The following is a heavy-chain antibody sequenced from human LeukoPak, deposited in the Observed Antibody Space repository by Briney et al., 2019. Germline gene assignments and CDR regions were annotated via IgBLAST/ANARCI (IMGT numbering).Heavy chain of an antibody. J-gene: IGHJ6*03. D-gene: IGHD2-2*01. CDR1: GGSISSSSYY. Sequence: SETLSLTCTVSGGSISSSSYYWGWIRQPPGKGLEWIGYIYYSGSTNYNPSLKSRVTISVDTSKNQFSLKLSSVTAADTAVYYCARVACSSPSCYFGYGYYYYMDVWGKGTTVTVSS. V-gene: IGHV4-61*05. CDR3: ARVACSSPSCYFGYGYYYYMDV. CDR2: IYYSGST.